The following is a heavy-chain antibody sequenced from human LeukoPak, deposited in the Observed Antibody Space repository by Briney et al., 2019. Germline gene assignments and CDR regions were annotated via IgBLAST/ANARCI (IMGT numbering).Heavy chain of an antibody. J-gene: IGHJ3*02. CDR3: AKDLTYGNYAGGDAFDI. CDR2: IKQDGSEK. CDR1: GFTFSSYW. Sequence: GGSLRLSCVASGFTFSSYWMSWFRQAPGKGLEWVANIKQDGSEKYYVDSVKGRFTISRDSSKNTLYLQMSSLRAEDTAVYYCAKDLTYGNYAGGDAFDIWGLGTMVTVSS. D-gene: IGHD4-11*01. V-gene: IGHV3-7*03.